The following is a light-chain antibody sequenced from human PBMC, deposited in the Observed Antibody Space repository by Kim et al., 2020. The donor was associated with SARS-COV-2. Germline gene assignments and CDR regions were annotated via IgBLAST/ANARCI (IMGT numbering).Light chain of an antibody. J-gene: IGKJ1*01. Sequence: SPEERATLSSMTSLSVNSYLAGYQQRPGQAPRLLVFDASNRATGMPARFSVSVSETDFTLTISSLVPVDFAVYYCQQRGNLPPTFCQGTKGDIK. V-gene: IGKV3-11*01. CDR1: LSVNSY. CDR3: QQRGNLPPT. CDR2: DAS.